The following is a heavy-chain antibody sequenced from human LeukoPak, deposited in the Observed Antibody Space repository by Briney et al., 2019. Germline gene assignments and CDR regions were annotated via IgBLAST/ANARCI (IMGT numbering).Heavy chain of an antibody. Sequence: ETLSLTFPVSGGSITGSNYYWAWIRQTPGKGLEWIGNVLYSGGTYYNPSLKSRVTISVDTSKNQFSLSLSSVTAADTAVYYCARDGRGYCDSSGCSTYNWFDPWGQGTLVTVSS. CDR3: ARDGRGYCDSSGCSTYNWFDP. CDR1: GGSITGSNYY. D-gene: IGHD2-2*01. CDR2: VLYSGGT. V-gene: IGHV4-39*07. J-gene: IGHJ5*02.